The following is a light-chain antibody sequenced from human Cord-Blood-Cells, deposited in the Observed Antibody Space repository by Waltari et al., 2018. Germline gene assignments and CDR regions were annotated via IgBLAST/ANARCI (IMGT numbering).Light chain of an antibody. CDR1: VLAKKNY. V-gene: IGLV3-27*01. Sequence: SYELTQPSSVSVSPGQTARITCSGDVLAKKNYARWFQQKPGQAPVLVIYKDSEQSSGSPDRSSGYSSGTTVTLTISGAQVEDEADYYCYSASDNNLVFGGGTKLTVL. J-gene: IGLJ3*02. CDR3: YSASDNNLV. CDR2: KDS.